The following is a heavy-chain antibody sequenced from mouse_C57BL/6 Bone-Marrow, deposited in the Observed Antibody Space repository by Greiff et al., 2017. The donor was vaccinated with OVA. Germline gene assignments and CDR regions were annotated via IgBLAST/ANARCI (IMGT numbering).Heavy chain of an antibody. CDR2: IHPNSGST. D-gene: IGHD2-4*01. J-gene: IGHJ2*01. CDR1: GYTFTSYW. Sequence: VQLQQPGAELVKPGASVKLSCKASGYTFTSYWMHWVKQRPGQGLEWIGMIHPNSGSTNYNEKFKSKATLTVDKSSSTAYMQLSSLTSEDSAVYYCARSGDYDGYYFDYWGQGTTLTVSS. V-gene: IGHV1-64*01. CDR3: ARSGDYDGYYFDY.